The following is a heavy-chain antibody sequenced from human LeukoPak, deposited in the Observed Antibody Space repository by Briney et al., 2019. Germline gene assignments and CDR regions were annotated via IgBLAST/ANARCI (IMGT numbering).Heavy chain of an antibody. V-gene: IGHV3-21*01. CDR1: GFTFSYYG. D-gene: IGHD5-18*01. CDR3: ARDLSGVTGYTYGRGIDY. J-gene: IGHJ4*02. CDR2: ISGSGGST. Sequence: PGGSLRLSCAASGFTFSYYGMHWVRQAPGKGLEWVSAISGSGGSTYYADSVKGRFTISRDNAKTSLYLQMNSLRAEDTAVYYCARDLSGVTGYTYGRGIDYWGQGTLVTVSS.